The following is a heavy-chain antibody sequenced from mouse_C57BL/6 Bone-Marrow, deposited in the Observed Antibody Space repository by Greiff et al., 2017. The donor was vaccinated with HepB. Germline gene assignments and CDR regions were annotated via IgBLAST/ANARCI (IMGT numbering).Heavy chain of an antibody. J-gene: IGHJ1*03. CDR3: AREDYYYGSSYCYWYFDV. Sequence: VQLQQSGPVLVKPGASVKMSCKASGYTFTDYYMNWVKQSHGKSLEWIGVINPYNGGTSYNQKFKGKATLTVDKSSSTAYMERNSLTSEDSAVYYCAREDYYYGSSYCYWYFDVWGTGTTVTVSS. D-gene: IGHD1-1*01. CDR2: INPYNGGT. V-gene: IGHV1-19*01. CDR1: GYTFTDYY.